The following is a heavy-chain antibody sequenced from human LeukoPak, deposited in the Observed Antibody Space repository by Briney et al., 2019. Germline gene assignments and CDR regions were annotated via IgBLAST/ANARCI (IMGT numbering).Heavy chain of an antibody. Sequence: GGSLRLSCAASGFTFSRYEMNWVRQAPGKGLEWVSYITADGTDTYYADSVKGRFTIARDNAKNSLYLQMSSLRAGDTAIYYCAREVEWELPDYWGQGTLVTVSS. CDR3: AREVEWELPDY. CDR1: GFTFSRYE. D-gene: IGHD1-26*01. CDR2: ITADGTDT. V-gene: IGHV3-48*03. J-gene: IGHJ4*02.